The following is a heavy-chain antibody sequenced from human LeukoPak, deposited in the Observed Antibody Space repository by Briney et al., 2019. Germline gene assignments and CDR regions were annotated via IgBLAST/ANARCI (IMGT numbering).Heavy chain of an antibody. V-gene: IGHV4-59*01. D-gene: IGHD3-3*01. J-gene: IGHJ4*02. CDR1: GGSISSYY. CDR3: ASFAGSGTPRY. CDR2: IYYSGST. Sequence: SETLSLTCTVSGGSISSYYWSWIRQPPGKGLEWIGYIYYSGSTNYNPSLKSRVTISVDTSKNQFSLKLSSVTAADTAVYYCASFAGSGTPRYWGQGTLVTVSS.